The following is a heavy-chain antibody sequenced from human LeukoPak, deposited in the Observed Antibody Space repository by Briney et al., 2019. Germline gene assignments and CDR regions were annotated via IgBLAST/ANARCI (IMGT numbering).Heavy chain of an antibody. J-gene: IGHJ6*02. CDR1: GFTFSSYW. D-gene: IGHD3-10*01. CDR3: ARELTMVRGAISYYYYGMDV. Sequence: PGGSLRLSCAASGFTFSSYWMHWVRQAPGKGLVWVSRINSDGSSTSYADSVKGRFTISRDNAKNTLYLQMNSLRAEDTAVYYCARELTMVRGAISYYYYGMDVWGQGTTVTVSS. CDR2: INSDGSST. V-gene: IGHV3-74*01.